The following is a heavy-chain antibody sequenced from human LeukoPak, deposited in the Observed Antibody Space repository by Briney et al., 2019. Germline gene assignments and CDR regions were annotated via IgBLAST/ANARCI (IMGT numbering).Heavy chain of an antibody. V-gene: IGHV1-8*01. Sequence: ASVKVSCKASGYTFTSYDINWVRQATGQGLEWMGWMNPNSGNTGYAQKFQGRVTMTRNTSMSTAYMELSSLRSEDTAVYYCARGGTVTKGHEILNWGQGTLVTVSS. CDR3: ARGGTVTKGHEILN. J-gene: IGHJ4*02. D-gene: IGHD4-17*01. CDR2: MNPNSGNT. CDR1: GYTFTSYD.